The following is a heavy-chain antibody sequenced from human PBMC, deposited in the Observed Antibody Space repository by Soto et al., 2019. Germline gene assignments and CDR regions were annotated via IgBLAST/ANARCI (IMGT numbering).Heavy chain of an antibody. D-gene: IGHD3-3*01. CDR3: ARDKRDLRFLEWSYYFDY. J-gene: IGHJ4*02. CDR2: ISYDGSNK. Sequence: QVQQVESGGGVVQPGRSLRLSCAASGFTFSSSAMHWVRQAPGKGLEWVAVISYDGSNKYYADSVKGRFTISRDNSKNTLYLQMNSLRAEDTAVYYCARDKRDLRFLEWSYYFDYWGQGTLVTVSS. V-gene: IGHV3-30-3*01. CDR1: GFTFSSSA.